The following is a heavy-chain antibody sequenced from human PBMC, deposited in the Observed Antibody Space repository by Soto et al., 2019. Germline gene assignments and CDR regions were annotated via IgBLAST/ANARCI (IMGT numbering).Heavy chain of an antibody. CDR3: AAATLPGARFYGMDV. V-gene: IGHV4-38-2*01. Sequence: XTLSLRCVVSGXSFNSVHFWGWIRQPPVKGLQLIGSLSQNGGTYLNPSLRSLVTLSVDTSKNQFSLKLTSVTAEDAPVYYCAAATLPGARFYGMDVWGQGRTVTVS. CDR2: LSQNGGT. CDR1: GXSFNSVHF. J-gene: IGHJ6*02. D-gene: IGHD2-2*01.